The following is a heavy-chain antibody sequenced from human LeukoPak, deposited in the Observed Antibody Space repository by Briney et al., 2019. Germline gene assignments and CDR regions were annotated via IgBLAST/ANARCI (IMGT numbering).Heavy chain of an antibody. D-gene: IGHD3-10*01. Sequence: ASVKVSCKASGYTFTSYGISWVRQAPGQGLEWMGWISAYNGNTNYAQKLQGRVTMTTDTSTSTAYVELRSLRSDDTAVYYCARDLTYYYGSGSPRGYDYWGQGTLVTVSS. CDR3: ARDLTYYYGSGSPRGYDY. CDR2: ISAYNGNT. V-gene: IGHV1-18*01. CDR1: GYTFTSYG. J-gene: IGHJ4*02.